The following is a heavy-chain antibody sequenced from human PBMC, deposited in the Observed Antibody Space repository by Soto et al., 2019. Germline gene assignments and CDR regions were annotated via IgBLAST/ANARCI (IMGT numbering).Heavy chain of an antibody. Sequence: EEQLLESGGGLVQPGGSLRLTCVASGFTFSSQAMSWVRQVPGKGLEWVSVISGTGGGTYYADSVQGRFTISRDNSQNTLYLQMNSLKAEDTATYYCAKDVANWYSDLWGRGTLVTVSS. D-gene: IGHD2-21*01. CDR2: ISGTGGGT. V-gene: IGHV3-23*01. J-gene: IGHJ2*01. CDR1: GFTFSSQA. CDR3: AKDVANWYSDL.